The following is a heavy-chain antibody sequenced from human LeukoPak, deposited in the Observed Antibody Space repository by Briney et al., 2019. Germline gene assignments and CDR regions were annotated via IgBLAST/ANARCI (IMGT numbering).Heavy chain of an antibody. CDR1: GYTFTSYG. D-gene: IGHD3-22*01. CDR3: ARWQGPNKFEYYYDSSGYYWLGDY. J-gene: IGHJ4*02. V-gene: IGHV1-18*01. Sequence: ASVKVSCKASGYTFTSYGISWVRQAPGQGLEWMGWISAYNGNTNYAQKLQGRVTMTTDTSTSTAYMELRSLRSDDTAVYYCARWQGPNKFEYYYDSSGYYWLGDYWGQGTLVTVSS. CDR2: ISAYNGNT.